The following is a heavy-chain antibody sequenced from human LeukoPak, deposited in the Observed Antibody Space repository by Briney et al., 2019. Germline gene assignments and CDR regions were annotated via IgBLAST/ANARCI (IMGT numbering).Heavy chain of an antibody. D-gene: IGHD4-17*01. CDR2: INPSGGST. J-gene: IGHJ4*02. CDR1: GYTFTSYY. CDR3: ARETPGAYGDYFIDY. V-gene: IGHV1-46*01. Sequence: ASVKVSCKASGYTFTSYYMHWVRQAPGQGLEWMGIINPSGGSTSYAQKFQGRVTMTRDTSTSTVYMELSSLRSEVTAVYYCARETPGAYGDYFIDYWGQGTLVTVSS.